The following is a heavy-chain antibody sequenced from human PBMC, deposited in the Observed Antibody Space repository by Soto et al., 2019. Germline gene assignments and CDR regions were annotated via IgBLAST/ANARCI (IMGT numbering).Heavy chain of an antibody. V-gene: IGHV2-5*02. CDR2: FFWDGDK. CDR1: GFSLNTNGVG. Sequence: QITLRESGPPLVKPTQTLTLTCTFSGFSLNTNGVGVGWMRQPPGEALEWLALFFWDGDKRYSPSLKSRLTITXDTXXXXXXXXMXXXXXXXXXXXXXXXXXXXXXXXXXXXXXXXXXXQGTPVIVSS. CDR3: XXXXXXXXXXXXXXXXXXX. J-gene: IGHJ4*02.